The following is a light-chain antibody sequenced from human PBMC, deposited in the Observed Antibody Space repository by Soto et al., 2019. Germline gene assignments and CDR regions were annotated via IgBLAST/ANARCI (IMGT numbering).Light chain of an antibody. CDR2: GAS. V-gene: IGKV1-9*01. CDR1: QGIINY. J-gene: IGKJ3*01. CDR3: QQLFMYPPT. Sequence: IQLTQSPSSLSTSVGDRVTITCRARQGIINYLAWYQQKRGKAPKLLIYGASTLQSGVTSSFGGSGSVTDFTLTVSSLQPEDFATYCCQQLFMYPPTFGPGTKVDI.